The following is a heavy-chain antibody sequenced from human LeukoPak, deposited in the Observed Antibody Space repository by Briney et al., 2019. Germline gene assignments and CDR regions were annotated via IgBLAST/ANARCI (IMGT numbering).Heavy chain of an antibody. V-gene: IGHV3-23*01. CDR3: ARDSGGMNAFDI. D-gene: IGHD3-16*01. CDR1: GFTFSSYA. J-gene: IGHJ3*02. CDR2: ISESGHST. Sequence: GGSLRLSCAASGFTFSSYAMSWVRQAPGKAPEWVSAISESGHSTYYAASVRGRFTISRDNRKSTLYLQMNSLRAEDTAVYYCARDSGGMNAFDIWDQGTMVTVSS.